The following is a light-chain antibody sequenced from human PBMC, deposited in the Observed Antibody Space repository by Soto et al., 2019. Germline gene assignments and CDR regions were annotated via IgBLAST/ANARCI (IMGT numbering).Light chain of an antibody. CDR2: GAS. CDR3: QQYNNWPPS. CDR1: QSVSGN. V-gene: IGKV3-15*01. J-gene: IGKJ1*01. Sequence: EIVMTQSPATLSVSPGERATLSCRASQSVSGNLAWYQQKPGQAPRLLIYGASTRATGIPARFSGSGSGTESTLTISSLQSEDFAVEYCQQYNNWPPSFGQGTKVEIK.